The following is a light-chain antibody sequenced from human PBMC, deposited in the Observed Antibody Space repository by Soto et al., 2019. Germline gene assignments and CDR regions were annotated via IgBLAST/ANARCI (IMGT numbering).Light chain of an antibody. CDR2: EVS. CDR1: SSDVGSFDL. J-gene: IGLJ2*01. Sequence: QSALTQPASVSGSPGQSITISCTGSSSDVGSFDLVSWHQQHPGKAPKLLIYEVSQRPSGISNRFSGSKSGNTASLTISGLQAEDEADYYCCSYASTSSVVFGGGTKLTVL. CDR3: CSYASTSSVV. V-gene: IGLV2-23*02.